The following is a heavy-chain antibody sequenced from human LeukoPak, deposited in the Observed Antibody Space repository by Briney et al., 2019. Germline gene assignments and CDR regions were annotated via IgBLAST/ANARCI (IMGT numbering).Heavy chain of an antibody. J-gene: IGHJ4*02. Sequence: GGSLRLSCAASGFTFSTYAMNWVRQAPAKGLEWVSTIGGGGPTTDYADSVKDRFTISRDNSKNTLYLQMNSLRAEDTAVYFCARGFLGGTDQYFDSWGQGTLVTVSS. V-gene: IGHV3-23*01. D-gene: IGHD6-19*01. CDR1: GFTFSTYA. CDR2: IGGGGPTT. CDR3: ARGFLGGTDQYFDS.